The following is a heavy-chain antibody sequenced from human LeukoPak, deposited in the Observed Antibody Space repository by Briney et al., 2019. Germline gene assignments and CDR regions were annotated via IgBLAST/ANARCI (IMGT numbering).Heavy chain of an antibody. J-gene: IGHJ4*02. CDR3: ARGLPKDYVWGSYRYTHFDY. V-gene: IGHV4-59*01. Sequence: SETLSVTCTASGGSISSYYWNWIRKPPRKRLDWIGYIYYSCSTNYNPSLKSRVTISVDTSKNQFSLKLSSVTAADTAVYYCARGLPKDYVWGSYRYTHFDYWGQGTLVTVSS. CDR2: IYYSCST. D-gene: IGHD3-16*02. CDR1: GGSISSYY.